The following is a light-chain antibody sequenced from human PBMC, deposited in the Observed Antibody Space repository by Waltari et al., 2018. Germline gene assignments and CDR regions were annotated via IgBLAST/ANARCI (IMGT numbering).Light chain of an antibody. CDR2: STS. Sequence: QTVVTQEPSLTVSPGGTVTLTCSSSTGAVTSGYFPTWFQQKPGQAPRPLIYSTSNKHSWTPARFSGSLLGDKAALTLSAVQPEDEAEYYCLLYHRDAQLWVFGGGTTLTVL. J-gene: IGLJ3*02. CDR1: TGAVTSGYF. CDR3: LLYHRDAQLWV. V-gene: IGLV7-43*01.